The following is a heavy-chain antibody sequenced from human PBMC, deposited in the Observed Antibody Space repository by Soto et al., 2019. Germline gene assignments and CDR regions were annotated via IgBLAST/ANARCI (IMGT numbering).Heavy chain of an antibody. D-gene: IGHD6-13*01. CDR3: ARDQGSGSSSWYYFDY. J-gene: IGHJ4*02. CDR1: GFTFSSYS. CDR2: ISSSSSYI. V-gene: IGHV3-21*01. Sequence: PGGSLRLSCAASGFTFSSYSTNWVRQAPGKGLEWVSSISSSSSYIYYADSVKGRFTISRDNAKNSLYLQMNSLRAEDTAVYYCARDQGSGSSSWYYFDYWGQGTLVTVSS.